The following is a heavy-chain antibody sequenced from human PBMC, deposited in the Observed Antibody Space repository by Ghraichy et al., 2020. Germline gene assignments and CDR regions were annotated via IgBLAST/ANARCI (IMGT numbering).Heavy chain of an antibody. J-gene: IGHJ4*02. Sequence: SCAASGITFSSYGMSWVRQASGKGLEWVSVISGSGGSTYYADSVKGRFTISRDNSKNTLYLQMNSLRAEDTAVYYCAKSDKAEHFDYWGQGTLVTVSS. CDR2: ISGSGGST. V-gene: IGHV3-23*01. CDR3: AKSDKAEHFDY. CDR1: GITFSSYG.